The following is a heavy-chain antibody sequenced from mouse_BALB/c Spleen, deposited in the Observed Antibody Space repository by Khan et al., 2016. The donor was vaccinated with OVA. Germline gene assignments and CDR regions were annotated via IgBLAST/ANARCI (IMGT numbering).Heavy chain of an antibody. CDR2: IYPANGNT. Sequence: VQLQQSGAELVKPGASVKLSCTASGFNIKDNYMHWVKQRPEQGLEWIGRIYPANGNTKYDPKFQGKATITEDTSSNTAYMQISSLTSEDTAVYYCARMNAWGQGTTLTVSS. J-gene: IGHJ2*01. CDR3: ARMNA. CDR1: GFNIKDNY. V-gene: IGHV14-3*02.